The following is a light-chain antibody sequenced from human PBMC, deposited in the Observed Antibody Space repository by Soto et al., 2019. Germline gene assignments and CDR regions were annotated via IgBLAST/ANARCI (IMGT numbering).Light chain of an antibody. CDR1: SSDVGAYNY. Sequence: QSALTQPASVSGSPGQSITISCTGNSSDVGAYNYVSWYQQHPGKAPKVMIYDVSNRPSGVSNRFSGSKSGNTASLTISGLQAEDEADYYCCSYTTSTTYVFGTGTKLTVL. V-gene: IGLV2-14*01. J-gene: IGLJ1*01. CDR2: DVS. CDR3: CSYTTSTTYV.